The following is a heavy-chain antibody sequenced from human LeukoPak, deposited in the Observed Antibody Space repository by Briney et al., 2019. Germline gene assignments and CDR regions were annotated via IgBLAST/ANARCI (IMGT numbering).Heavy chain of an antibody. CDR3: ARWLGYCSSTSCSYFDY. CDR2: IYYSGST. CDR1: GSSISSGGYY. D-gene: IGHD2-2*01. V-gene: IGHV4-31*03. Sequence: SDPRSLTCTVSGSSISSGGYYWSWIRQHPGKGLEWIGYIYYSGSTYYNPSLKSRVTISVDTSKNQFSLKLSSVTAADTAVYYCARWLGYCSSTSCSYFDYWGQGTLVTVSS. J-gene: IGHJ4*02.